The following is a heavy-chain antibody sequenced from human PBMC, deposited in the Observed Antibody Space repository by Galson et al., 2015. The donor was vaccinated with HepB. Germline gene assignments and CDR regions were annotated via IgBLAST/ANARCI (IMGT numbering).Heavy chain of an antibody. J-gene: IGHJ4*02. CDR1: GFTFSSYG. CDR2: IWYDGSNK. V-gene: IGHV3-33*01. CDR3: ARDYYGSGSYLVY. D-gene: IGHD3-10*01. Sequence: SLRLSCAASGFTFSSYGMHRVRQAPGKGLEWVAVIWYDGSNKYYADSVKGRFTISRDNSKNTLYLQMNSLRAEDTAVYYCARDYYGSGSYLVYWGQGTLVTVSS.